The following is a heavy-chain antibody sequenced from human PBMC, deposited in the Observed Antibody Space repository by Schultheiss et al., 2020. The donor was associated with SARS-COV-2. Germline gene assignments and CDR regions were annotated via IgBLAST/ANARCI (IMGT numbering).Heavy chain of an antibody. D-gene: IGHD7-27*01. Sequence: GESLKISCAASGFPFSSYNLHWVRQPPGKGLEWVAVISYDGSNKYYADSVKGRFTISRDTSKNMVYLHMRSLRTEDTAVYYCARELGIWSSFDYWGQGTLVTVSS. CDR2: ISYDGSNK. V-gene: IGHV3-30*03. J-gene: IGHJ4*02. CDR3: ARELGIWSSFDY. CDR1: GFPFSSYN.